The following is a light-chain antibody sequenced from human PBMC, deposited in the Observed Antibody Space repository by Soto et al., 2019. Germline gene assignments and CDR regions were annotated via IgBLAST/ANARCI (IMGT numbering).Light chain of an antibody. CDR1: QSISVW. CDR2: TAS. J-gene: IGKJ1*01. V-gene: IGKV1-5*01. CDR3: LKNNSYPVN. Sequence: DIQMTQSPSTLSASVGDRVTITCRASQSISVWLAWYQQKPGKAPKRLIYTASSLQSGVPPRFRGSGSETEFTLTISSLQPEDFATYYCLKNNSYPVNFGQGTKVDIK.